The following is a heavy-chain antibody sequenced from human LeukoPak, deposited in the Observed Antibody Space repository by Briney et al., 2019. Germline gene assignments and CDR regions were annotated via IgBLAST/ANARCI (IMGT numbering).Heavy chain of an antibody. Sequence: ASVKVSCKASGYTFTSYGISWVRQAPGQGLEWMGWISAYNGNTNYAQKLQGGVTMTTGTSTSTAYMELRSLRSDDTAVYYCARDKRSYSSGWAFDYWGQGTLVTVSS. CDR3: ARDKRSYSSGWAFDY. V-gene: IGHV1-18*01. J-gene: IGHJ4*02. CDR1: GYTFTSYG. D-gene: IGHD6-19*01. CDR2: ISAYNGNT.